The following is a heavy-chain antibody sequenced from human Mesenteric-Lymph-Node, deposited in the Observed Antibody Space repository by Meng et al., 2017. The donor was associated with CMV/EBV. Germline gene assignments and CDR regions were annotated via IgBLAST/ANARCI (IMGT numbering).Heavy chain of an antibody. J-gene: IGHJ4*02. CDR3: ARVRYYYDSSALDY. CDR1: GFTFSSYG. Sequence: GESLKISCAASGFTFSSYGMHWVRQAPGKGLEWVAVIWYDGSNKYYADSVKGRFTISRDNSKNTLCLQMNSLRAEDTAVYYCARVRYYYDSSALDYWGQGTLVTVSS. V-gene: IGHV3-33*01. D-gene: IGHD3-22*01. CDR2: IWYDGSNK.